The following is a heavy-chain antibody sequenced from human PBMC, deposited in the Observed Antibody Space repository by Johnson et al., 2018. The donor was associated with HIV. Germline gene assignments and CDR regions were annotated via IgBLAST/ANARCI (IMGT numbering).Heavy chain of an antibody. Sequence: VQLVESGGGLVQPGGSLRLSCAASGFTFSSYAMSWVRQAPGKGLEWVSGINWNGGSTGYADSVKGRCTISRDNGKSSLYLQMTSLRAEDTALYYCARRDSGSLSFDIWGQGTMVTVSS. D-gene: IGHD1-26*01. J-gene: IGHJ3*02. CDR1: GFTFSSYA. CDR3: ARRDSGSLSFDI. V-gene: IGHV3-20*04. CDR2: INWNGGST.